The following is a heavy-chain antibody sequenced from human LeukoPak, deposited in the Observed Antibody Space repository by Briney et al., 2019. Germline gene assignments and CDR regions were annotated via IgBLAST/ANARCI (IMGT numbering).Heavy chain of an antibody. CDR2: ISGSGGST. D-gene: IGHD6-19*01. V-gene: IGHV3-23*01. Sequence: GGSLRLSCAASGFTFSSYAMSWVRQAPGKGLEWVSAISGSGGSTYYADSVKGRFTISRDNSKNTLYLQMSSLRAEDTAVYYCAKRSGWTDVVDYWGQGTLVTVSS. J-gene: IGHJ4*02. CDR3: AKRSGWTDVVDY. CDR1: GFTFSSYA.